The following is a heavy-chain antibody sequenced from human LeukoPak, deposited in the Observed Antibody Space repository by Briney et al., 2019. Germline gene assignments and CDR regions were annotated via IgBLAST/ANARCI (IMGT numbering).Heavy chain of an antibody. CDR2: SGGST. Sequence: PGGSLRLSCAASGFTFSSYAMSWVRQAPGKGLEWVSGSGGSTYYADSVKGRFTISRDNSKNTLYLQMNNLRAEDTAVYYCAKDRDYGDYDYWGQGTLVTVSS. CDR3: AKDRDYGDYDY. CDR1: GFTFSSYA. V-gene: IGHV3-23*01. D-gene: IGHD4-17*01. J-gene: IGHJ4*02.